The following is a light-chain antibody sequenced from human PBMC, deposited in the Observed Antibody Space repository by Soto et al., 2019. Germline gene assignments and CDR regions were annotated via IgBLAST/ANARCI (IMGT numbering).Light chain of an antibody. Sequence: EIVLKQSPGTLSLSPGERATLSCRASQSVSSSYLAWYKQKPGQAPRLPIYGESSRATGIPDRFSGSGSVTDFTLTISRLEPEDFAVYYCQQYGSSPLYTFGQGTKLEIK. CDR3: QQYGSSPLYT. CDR2: GES. J-gene: IGKJ2*01. V-gene: IGKV3-20*01. CDR1: QSVSSSY.